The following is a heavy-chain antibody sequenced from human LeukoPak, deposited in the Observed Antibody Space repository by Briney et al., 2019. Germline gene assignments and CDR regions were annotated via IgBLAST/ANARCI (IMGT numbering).Heavy chain of an antibody. V-gene: IGHV3-21*01. CDR2: ISSSSSYI. D-gene: IGHD3-9*01. CDR3: ARGPLRYFDWLSPGGDENAFDI. J-gene: IGHJ3*02. Sequence: GGSLRLSCAASGFTFSSYSMNWVRQAPGKGLEWVSSISSSSSYIYYADSVKGRFTISRDNAKNSLYLQMNSLRAEDTAVYYCARGPLRYFDWLSPGGDENAFDIWGQGTMVTVSS. CDR1: GFTFSSYS.